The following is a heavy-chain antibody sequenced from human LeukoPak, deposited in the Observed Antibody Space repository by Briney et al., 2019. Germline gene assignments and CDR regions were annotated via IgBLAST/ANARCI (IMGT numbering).Heavy chain of an antibody. CDR1: GGSFSGYY. CDR2: IYHSGST. D-gene: IGHD6-19*01. Sequence: SETLSLTCAVYGGSFSGYYWSWIRQPPGKGLEWIGYIYHSGSTYYNPSLKSRVTISVDTSKNQFSLKLSSVTAADTAVYYCARDLAVAGTALGYWGQGTLVTVSS. J-gene: IGHJ4*02. V-gene: IGHV4-34*01. CDR3: ARDLAVAGTALGY.